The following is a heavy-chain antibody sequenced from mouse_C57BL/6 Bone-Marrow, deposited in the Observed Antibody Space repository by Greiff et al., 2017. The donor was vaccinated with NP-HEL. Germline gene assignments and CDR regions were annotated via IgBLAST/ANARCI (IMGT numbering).Heavy chain of an antibody. CDR1: GFTFSDYY. CDR3: SRSRYYGSSYYFDY. CDR2: INYDGSST. V-gene: IGHV5-16*01. J-gene: IGHJ2*01. Sequence: EVNVVESEGGLVQPGSSMKLSCTASGFTFSDYYMAWVRQVPEKGLEWVANINYDGSSTYYLDSLKSRFILSRDNAKNILYLQMSSLKSEDTATYYCSRSRYYGSSYYFDYWGQGTTLTVSS. D-gene: IGHD1-1*01.